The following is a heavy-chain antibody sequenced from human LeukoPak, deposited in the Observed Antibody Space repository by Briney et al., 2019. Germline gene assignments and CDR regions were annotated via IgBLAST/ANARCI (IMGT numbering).Heavy chain of an antibody. CDR1: GYSITSAYY. CDR3: ARDGPEGVMVVAPTHYFDY. D-gene: IGHD2-15*01. J-gene: IGHJ4*01. CDR2: THYSGRT. Sequence: SETLSLTCTVSGYSITSAYYWGWIRQPPGKGLEWIGTTHYSGRTYYNPSLESRVTISVATSKNQFSLKLSSVTAADTAVYYCARDGPEGVMVVAPTHYFDYWGQGTLVTVSS. V-gene: IGHV4-38-2*02.